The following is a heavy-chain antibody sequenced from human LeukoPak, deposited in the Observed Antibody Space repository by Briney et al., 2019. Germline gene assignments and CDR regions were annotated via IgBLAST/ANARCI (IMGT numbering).Heavy chain of an antibody. V-gene: IGHV1-69*01. CDR3: ASTVLSDIVVVPAGARWFDP. CDR2: IIPIFGTA. CDR1: GGTFSSYA. D-gene: IGHD2-2*01. Sequence: GSSVKVSCKASGGTFSSYAISWVRQAPGQGLEWMGGIIPIFGTANYAQKFQGRVTITADESTSTAYMELSSLRSEDTAVYYCASTVLSDIVVVPAGARWFDPWGQGTLVTVSS. J-gene: IGHJ5*02.